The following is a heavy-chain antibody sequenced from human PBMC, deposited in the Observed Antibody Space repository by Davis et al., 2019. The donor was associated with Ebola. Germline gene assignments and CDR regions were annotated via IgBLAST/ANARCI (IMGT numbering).Heavy chain of an antibody. CDR2: LNPSGDDT. V-gene: IGHV1-46*01. J-gene: IGHJ4*02. D-gene: IGHD3-22*01. CDR1: GYTFVSHY. CDR3: ARASHYDRDY. Sequence: AASVKVSCKASGYTFVSHYMHWVRQAPGQGLEWMGRLNPSGDDTIYAQKFQGRVTMFSDTSTSTAYMELSSLRSEDTAVYYCARASHYDRDYWGQGTLVTVSS.